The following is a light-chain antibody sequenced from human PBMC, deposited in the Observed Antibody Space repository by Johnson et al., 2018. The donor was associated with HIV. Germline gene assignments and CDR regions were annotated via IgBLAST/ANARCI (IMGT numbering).Light chain of an antibody. J-gene: IGLJ1*01. Sequence: QPVLTQPPSVSAAPGQKVTISCSGSGSNIGNNYVSWYQQLPGTAPKLLIYDNNKRPSGIPDRFSGSKSGTSATLGITGLQTGDEADYYCGTWDSSLSAGYVFGTGTKVTVL. CDR3: GTWDSSLSAGYV. CDR2: DNN. V-gene: IGLV1-51*01. CDR1: GSNIGNNY.